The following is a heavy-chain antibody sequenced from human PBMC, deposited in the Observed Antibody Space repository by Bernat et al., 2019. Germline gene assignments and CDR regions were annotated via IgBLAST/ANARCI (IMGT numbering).Heavy chain of an antibody. D-gene: IGHD1-7*01. J-gene: IGHJ6*02. CDR1: GGSISSGGYY. CDR3: ARGGGRNWNYGGHYYYYYGMDV. CDR2: IYYSGST. V-gene: IGHV4-31*03. Sequence: QVQLQESGPGLVKPSQTLSLTCTVSGGSISSGGYYWSWIRQHPGKGLEWIGYIYYSGSTYYNPSLKSRVTISVDTSKNQFSLKLSSVTAADTAVYYCARGGGRNWNYGGHYYYYYGMDVWGQGTTVTVSS.